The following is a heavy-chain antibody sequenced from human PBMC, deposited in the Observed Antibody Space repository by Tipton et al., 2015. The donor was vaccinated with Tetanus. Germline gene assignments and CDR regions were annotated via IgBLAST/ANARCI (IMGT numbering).Heavy chain of an antibody. CDR3: SRGVDRTKAGID. CDR1: GGSIRSGGFY. D-gene: IGHD5-12*01. J-gene: IGHJ4*02. V-gene: IGHV4-31*03. CDR2: IYYTGNT. Sequence: TLSLTCTVSGGSIRSGGFYWSWIRQHPVKGLEWIGYIYYTGNTYYNPSLKSRVTLSQDTSKSQFSLKLSSVTAADTAVYYCSRGVDRTKAGIDWGQGTLVTVSS.